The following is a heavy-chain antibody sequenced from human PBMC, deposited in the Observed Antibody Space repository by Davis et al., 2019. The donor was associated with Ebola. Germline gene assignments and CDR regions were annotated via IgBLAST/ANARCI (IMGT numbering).Heavy chain of an antibody. CDR3: VPGTWI. D-gene: IGHD5-18*01. CDR2: IDQDGSVT. Sequence: GESLKISCAASGFSFSTYALHWVRQTPGKGLEWVANIDQDGSVTHYVDSVRGRFTISRDNAKNSVDLQMHTLRVEDTAIYYCVPGTWIRGQGTLVTVSS. CDR1: GFSFSTYA. J-gene: IGHJ4*02. V-gene: IGHV3-7*01.